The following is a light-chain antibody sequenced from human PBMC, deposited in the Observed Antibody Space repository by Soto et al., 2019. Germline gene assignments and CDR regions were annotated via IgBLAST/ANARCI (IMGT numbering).Light chain of an antibody. CDR1: KTVLHSDGNTY. CDR2: EVS. CDR3: MRSVQPPIT. Sequence: ARPLKAASLPHHTRKTVLHSDGNTYLYWYLQKAGQPPQLLIYEVSKRFSGVPDRFSGSGSGTHFTLKISRVEAEDVGVYYCMRSVQPPITFGQGTRLEIK. V-gene: IGKV2D-29*01. J-gene: IGKJ5*01.